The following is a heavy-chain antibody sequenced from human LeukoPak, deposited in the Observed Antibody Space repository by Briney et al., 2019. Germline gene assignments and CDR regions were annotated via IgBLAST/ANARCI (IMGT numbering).Heavy chain of an antibody. V-gene: IGHV3-30*02. D-gene: IGHD1-7*01. CDR1: GFTFSSYG. CDR3: AKRTGTTPRPFDY. J-gene: IGHJ4*02. CDR2: IRYDGSNK. Sequence: GGSLRLSCAASGFTFSSYGMHWVRQAPGKGLEWVAFIRYDGSNKYYADSVKGRFTISRDNSKNTLYLQMNSLRAEDTAVYYCAKRTGTTPRPFDYWGQGTLVTVSS.